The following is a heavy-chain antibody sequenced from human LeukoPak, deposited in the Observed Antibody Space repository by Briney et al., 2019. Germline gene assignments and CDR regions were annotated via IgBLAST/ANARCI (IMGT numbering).Heavy chain of an antibody. V-gene: IGHV3-23*01. Sequence: EGSLRLSCAASGFTFSSYEMNWVRQAPGKGLEWVSAISGSGGSTYYADSVKGRFTISRDNSKNTLYLQMNSLRAEDTAVYYCAKDLQLLFDYWGQGTLVTVSS. D-gene: IGHD2-2*01. J-gene: IGHJ4*02. CDR1: GFTFSSYE. CDR3: AKDLQLLFDY. CDR2: ISGSGGST.